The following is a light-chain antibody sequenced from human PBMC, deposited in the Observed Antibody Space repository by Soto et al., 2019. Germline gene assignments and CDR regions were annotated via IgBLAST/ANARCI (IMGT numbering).Light chain of an antibody. V-gene: IGLV2-8*01. CDR1: SSDVGGYNY. CDR2: EVS. J-gene: IGLJ1*01. CDR3: SSYGGSNNYV. Sequence: QSVLTRPPSASGSPGQSVTISCTGTSSDVGGYNYVSWYQQHPGQAPKLMIYEVSKRPSGVPDRFSGSKSGNTASLTVSGLQAEDEADYYCSSYGGSNNYVFGTGTKGTVL.